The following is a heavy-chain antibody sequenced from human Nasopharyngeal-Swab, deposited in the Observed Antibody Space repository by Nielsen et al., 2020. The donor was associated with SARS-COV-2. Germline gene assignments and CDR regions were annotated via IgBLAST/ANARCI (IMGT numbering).Heavy chain of an antibody. CDR1: GFTFSSYW. V-gene: IGHV3-7*01. CDR3: ARGTWYSSSGASYYYYYGMDV. Sequence: GESLKISCAASGFTFSSYWMRWVRQAPGKGLEWVANIKQDGSDQYYVDSVKGRFTISRDNAKNSLYLQMNSLRAEDTAVYYCARGTWYSSSGASYYYYYGMDVWGQGTTVTVSS. CDR2: IKQDGSDQ. J-gene: IGHJ6*02. D-gene: IGHD6-13*01.